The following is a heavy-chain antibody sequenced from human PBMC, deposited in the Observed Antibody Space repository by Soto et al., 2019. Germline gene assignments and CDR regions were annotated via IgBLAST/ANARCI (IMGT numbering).Heavy chain of an antibody. CDR1: GITVSNNY. V-gene: IGHV3-66*01. Sequence: EVQLVESGGGLVQPGGSLRLSCAASGITVSNNYMSWVRQAPGKGLECVSLIYSNGDTRYADSVKGRFTISRDNSKNTVYLQMNSLRAEDTAVCYCARDAPGIAAAGGGWGQGTTVTVSS. CDR2: IYSNGDT. J-gene: IGHJ6*02. CDR3: ARDAPGIAAAGGG. D-gene: IGHD6-13*01.